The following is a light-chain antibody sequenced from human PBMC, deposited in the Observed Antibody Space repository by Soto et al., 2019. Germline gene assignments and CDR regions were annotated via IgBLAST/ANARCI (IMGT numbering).Light chain of an antibody. CDR2: DVT. Sequence: QSALTQPHSASGSPGQSVTISCTGTSSDVGGYNYVSWHQQHPGKAPKLIIYDVTKRPSGVPDRFSGSKSGYTASLTVSGLQAEDEADYYCSSFAGGNIYVFGTGTKLTVL. CDR1: SSDVGGYNY. V-gene: IGLV2-8*01. J-gene: IGLJ1*01. CDR3: SSFAGGNIYV.